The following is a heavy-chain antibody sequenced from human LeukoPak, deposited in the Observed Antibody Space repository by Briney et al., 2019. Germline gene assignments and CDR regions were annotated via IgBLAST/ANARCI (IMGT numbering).Heavy chain of an antibody. CDR3: AKDHGVAVAGMYY. D-gene: IGHD6-19*01. J-gene: IGHJ4*02. V-gene: IGHV3-23*01. CDR2: MSGSGGST. Sequence: PGGSLRLSCAASGFTFTSFAMSWVGQAPGKGLEWVSSMSGSGGSTYYADSVKGRFTISRDNSRNTLYLQMNSLRADDTAVYYCAKDHGVAVAGMYYWGQGTLVTVSS. CDR1: GFTFTSFA.